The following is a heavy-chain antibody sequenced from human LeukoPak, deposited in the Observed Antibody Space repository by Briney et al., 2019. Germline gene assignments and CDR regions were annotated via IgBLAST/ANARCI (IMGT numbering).Heavy chain of an antibody. CDR3: ARGDTGVVPDY. V-gene: IGHV3-48*03. Sequence: PGGSLRLSCAASGFAFSSYEMNWVRQAPGKGLERLSYISGSGSPIYYADSVRGRFTISRDNAKNSLYLQMSSLRAEDTAVYYCARGDTGVVPDYWGQGTLVTVSS. D-gene: IGHD2-2*01. CDR1: GFAFSSYE. CDR2: ISGSGSPI. J-gene: IGHJ4*02.